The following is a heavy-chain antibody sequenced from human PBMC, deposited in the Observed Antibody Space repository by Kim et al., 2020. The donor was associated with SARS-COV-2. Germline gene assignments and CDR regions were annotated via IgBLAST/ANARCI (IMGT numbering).Heavy chain of an antibody. Sequence: GESLKISCKGSGYNFPKYWIGWVRQVPGKDLEWMGIIYPDDSDRRYGPSFEGQVTISADKSINTAYLQWKSLKASDTAIYFCARGGFCSGDDCDSRFYWGQGTPVTVSS. D-gene: IGHD2-15*01. CDR1: GYNFPKYW. CDR3: ARGGFCSGDDCDSRFY. V-gene: IGHV5-51*01. J-gene: IGHJ4*02. CDR2: IYPDDSDR.